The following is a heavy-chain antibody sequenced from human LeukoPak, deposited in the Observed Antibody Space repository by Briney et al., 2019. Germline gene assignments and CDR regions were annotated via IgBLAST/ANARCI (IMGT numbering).Heavy chain of an antibody. CDR2: ISSSSSYI. CDR1: GFTFSSYS. J-gene: IGHJ4*02. D-gene: IGHD2-21*01. Sequence: GGSLRLSCAASGFTFSSYSMNWVRQAPGKGLEWVSSISSSSSYIYYADPVKGRFTISRDNAKNSLYLQMNSLRAEDTAVYYCARGQRLWWGTSSYFDYWGQGTLVTVSS. V-gene: IGHV3-21*01. CDR3: ARGQRLWWGTSSYFDY.